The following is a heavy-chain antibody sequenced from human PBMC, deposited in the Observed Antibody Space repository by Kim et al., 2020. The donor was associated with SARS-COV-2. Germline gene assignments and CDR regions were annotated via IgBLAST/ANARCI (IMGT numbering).Heavy chain of an antibody. D-gene: IGHD5-12*01. J-gene: IGHJ4*02. Sequence: SETLSLTCTVSGGSISSYYWSWIRQPPGKGLEWIGYIYYSGSTNYNPSLKSRVTISVDTSKNQFSLKLSSVTAADTAVYYCARLIDGYNYEIDYWGQGTLVTVSS. V-gene: IGHV4-59*08. CDR2: IYYSGST. CDR3: ARLIDGYNYEIDY. CDR1: GGSISSYY.